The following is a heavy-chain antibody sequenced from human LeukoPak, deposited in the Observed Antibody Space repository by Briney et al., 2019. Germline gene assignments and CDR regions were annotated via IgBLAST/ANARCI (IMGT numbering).Heavy chain of an antibody. CDR1: GYTFTGYY. CDR2: INPNSGGT. Sequence: ASVNVSCKASGYTFTGYYMHWVRQAPGQGLEWMGWINPNSGGTNYAQKFQGRVTMTRDTSISTAYMELSRLRSDDTAVYYCASSYYDSSGGPSGAFDIWGQGTMVTVSS. V-gene: IGHV1-2*02. J-gene: IGHJ3*02. D-gene: IGHD3-22*01. CDR3: ASSYYDSSGGPSGAFDI.